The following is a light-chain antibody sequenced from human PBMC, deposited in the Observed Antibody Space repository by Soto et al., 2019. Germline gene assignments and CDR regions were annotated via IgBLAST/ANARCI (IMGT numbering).Light chain of an antibody. V-gene: IGKV3-20*01. CDR2: GAS. CDR1: QSVSSDY. CDR3: QQYGNSPPYT. Sequence: EIVLTQSPGTLSLSPGERATLSCRASQSVSSDYLAWYQQEPGPAPRLLIYGASIRATGIPDRFSGSGSGTDFTLTISSLEPEDFAVYYCQQYGNSPPYTFGQGTKLEIK. J-gene: IGKJ2*01.